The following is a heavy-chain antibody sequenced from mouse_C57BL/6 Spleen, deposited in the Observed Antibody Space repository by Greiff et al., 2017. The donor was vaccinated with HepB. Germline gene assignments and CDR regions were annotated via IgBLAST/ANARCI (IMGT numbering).Heavy chain of an antibody. D-gene: IGHD2-1*01. CDR2: IRLKSDNYAT. J-gene: IGHJ3*01. V-gene: IGHV6-3*01. Sequence: EVKVVESGGGLVQPGGSMKLSCVASGFTFSNYWMNWVRQSPEKGLEWVAQIRLKSDNYATHYAESVKGRFTISRDDSKSSVYLQMNNLRAEDTGIYYCTRDGNPFAYWGQGTLVTVSA. CDR1: GFTFSNYW. CDR3: TRDGNPFAY.